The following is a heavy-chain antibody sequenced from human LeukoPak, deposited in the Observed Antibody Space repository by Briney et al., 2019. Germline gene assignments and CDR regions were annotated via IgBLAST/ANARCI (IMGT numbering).Heavy chain of an antibody. V-gene: IGHV3-74*01. CDR2: INVDGSTT. CDR3: ARTFGNNYGDY. CDR1: GFTFSTYW. D-gene: IGHD5-18*01. J-gene: IGHJ4*01. Sequence: PGGSLRLSCAASGFTFSTYWMHWVHQAPGKGLVWVSRINVDGSTTTYADSVKGRFTISRDNAKNTLYLQMNSLRGEDTAVYYCARTFGNNYGDYWGHGTLVTVSS.